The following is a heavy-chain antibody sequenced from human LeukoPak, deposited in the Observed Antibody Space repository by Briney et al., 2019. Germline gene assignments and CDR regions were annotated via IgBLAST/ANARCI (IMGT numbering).Heavy chain of an antibody. V-gene: IGHV1-46*01. CDR3: ARDTTGYYYDSSGYYY. CDR2: INPSGGST. CDR1: GYTFTSYY. Sequence: ASVKVSCKASGYTFTSYYMHWVRQAPGQGLEWMGIINPSGGSTSYAQKFQGRVTMTRDTSTSTVYMELSSLRSEDTAVYHCARDTTGYYYDSSGYYYWGQGTLVTVSS. J-gene: IGHJ4*02. D-gene: IGHD3-22*01.